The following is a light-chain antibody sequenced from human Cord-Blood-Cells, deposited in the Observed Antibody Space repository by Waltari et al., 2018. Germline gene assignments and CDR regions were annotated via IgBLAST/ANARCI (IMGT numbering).Light chain of an antibody. CDR3: SSYTSSSTSGV. Sequence: QSALTPPASVSGFPGRSITIPCTGTSSDVGGHNLFLWYQQHPGKAPKLLIYHVSNRPAGVSNRFSGSKSGNTASLTISGLQAEDEADYYCSSYTSSSTSGVFGGGTKLTVL. J-gene: IGLJ3*02. CDR2: HVS. CDR1: SSDVGGHNL. V-gene: IGLV2-14*01.